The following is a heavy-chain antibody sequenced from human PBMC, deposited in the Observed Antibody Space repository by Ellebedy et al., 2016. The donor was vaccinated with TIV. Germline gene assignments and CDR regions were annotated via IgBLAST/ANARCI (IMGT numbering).Heavy chain of an antibody. V-gene: IGHV3-33*08. Sequence: GESLKISCAASGFNIIDYDMDWVRQAPGKGLEWVAAIGYTGNNEYFADSVKGRFAISRDNSKNTLYLQMNSLRADDTAEYFCAILQRRGLMSDNSWGQGTRVTVTS. D-gene: IGHD4-11*01. CDR1: GFNIIDYD. J-gene: IGHJ5*02. CDR3: AILQRRGLMSDNS. CDR2: IGYTGNNE.